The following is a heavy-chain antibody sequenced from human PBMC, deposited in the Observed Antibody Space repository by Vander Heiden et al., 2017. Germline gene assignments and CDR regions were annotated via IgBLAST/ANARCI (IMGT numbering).Heavy chain of an antibody. CDR3: ASTTVTAFDY. CDR1: GFTFSSYS. V-gene: IGHV3-21*01. J-gene: IGHJ4*02. D-gene: IGHD4-17*01. Sequence: EVQLVESGGGLVKPGGSLRLSCAASGFTFSSYSMNWVRQAPGKVLEWVSSISSSSSYIYYADAVKGRFTISRDNAKNSLYLQMNSLRAEDTAVYYCASTTVTAFDYWGQGTLVTVSS. CDR2: ISSSSSYI.